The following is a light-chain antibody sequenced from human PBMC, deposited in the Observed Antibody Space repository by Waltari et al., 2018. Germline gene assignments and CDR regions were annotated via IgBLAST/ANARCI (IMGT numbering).Light chain of an antibody. V-gene: IGKV1-33*01. CDR1: QDIGGY. Sequence: DIQLTQSPSSLAASVGDRVTLTCRASQDIGGYLNWYQQQPGKAPKLLICKTSILKTGVPSRFSGGASRTDYTLTITNLQPEDIATYYCQYYDNLPMFTFGPGTMVEIK. J-gene: IGKJ2*01. CDR3: QYYDNLPMFT. CDR2: KTS.